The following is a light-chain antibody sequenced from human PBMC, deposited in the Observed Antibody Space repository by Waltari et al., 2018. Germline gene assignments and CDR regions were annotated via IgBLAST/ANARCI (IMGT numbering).Light chain of an antibody. CDR1: QSVDAW. J-gene: IGKJ2*01. CDR2: KAS. CDR3: QQYSSYPPT. Sequence: DIQMTQSPSTLSASVGDRVTITCRASQSVDAWLAWYQQKPGKAPKFLIYKASNLESGVPSRFIGSGSGTEFSLTITSLQPDDFGTYYCQQYSSYPPTFGQGSKLEI. V-gene: IGKV1-5*03.